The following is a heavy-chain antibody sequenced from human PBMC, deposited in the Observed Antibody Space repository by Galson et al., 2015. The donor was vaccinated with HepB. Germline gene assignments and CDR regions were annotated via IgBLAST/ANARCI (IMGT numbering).Heavy chain of an antibody. CDR2: ISGSGGST. V-gene: IGHV3-23*01. CDR3: AKYTGGYSYGWDPTPFDY. CDR1: GFTFSSYA. D-gene: IGHD5-18*01. J-gene: IGHJ4*02. Sequence: LRLSCAASGFTFSSYAMSWVRQAPGKGLEWVSAISGSGGSTYYADSVKGRFTISRDNSKNTLYLQMNSLRAEDTAVYYCAKYTGGYSYGWDPTPFDYWGQGTLVTVSS.